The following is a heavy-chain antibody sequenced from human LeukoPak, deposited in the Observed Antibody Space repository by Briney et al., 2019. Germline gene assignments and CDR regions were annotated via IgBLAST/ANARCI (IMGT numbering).Heavy chain of an antibody. CDR1: GFTFSSYS. J-gene: IGHJ2*01. Sequence: PGGSLRLSCAASGFTFSSYSMNWVRHAPGKGLEWVSCISSSSGYIYYADSVKGRFTISRDNAKNSLYLQMNTLRAEDTAVYYCARDPGYGSDWYFDLWGRGTLVTVSS. V-gene: IGHV3-21*01. CDR3: ARDPGYGSDWYFDL. D-gene: IGHD3-10*01. CDR2: ISSSSGYI.